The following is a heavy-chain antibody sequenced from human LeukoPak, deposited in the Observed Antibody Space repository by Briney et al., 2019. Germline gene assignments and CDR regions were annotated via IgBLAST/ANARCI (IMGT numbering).Heavy chain of an antibody. Sequence: GGSLRLSCTASGFTFSNTWMSWVRQAPGKGLEWVGRIKSKTDGGTTDYAAPVKGRFTISRDDSKNTLYLQMNSLKTEDTAVYYCATGSTAIQGATDFDYWGQGTLVTVSS. V-gene: IGHV3-15*01. J-gene: IGHJ4*02. CDR1: GFTFSNTW. CDR3: ATGSTAIQGATDFDY. CDR2: IKSKTDGGTT. D-gene: IGHD2-2*02.